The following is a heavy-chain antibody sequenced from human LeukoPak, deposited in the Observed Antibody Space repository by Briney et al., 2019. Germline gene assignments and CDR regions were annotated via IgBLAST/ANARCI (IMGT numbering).Heavy chain of an antibody. Sequence: GGSLRLSCAASGFTFSSYYMSWVRQAPGKGLEWVSYISGSSTTIYYSDSVKGRFTVSRDNARNSLYLQMNSLRAEDTAVYYCARVADIVVVVAATRGVPYFDYWGQGTLVTASS. J-gene: IGHJ4*02. CDR1: GFTFSSYY. V-gene: IGHV3-48*01. CDR3: ARVADIVVVVAATRGVPYFDY. CDR2: ISGSSTTI. D-gene: IGHD2-15*01.